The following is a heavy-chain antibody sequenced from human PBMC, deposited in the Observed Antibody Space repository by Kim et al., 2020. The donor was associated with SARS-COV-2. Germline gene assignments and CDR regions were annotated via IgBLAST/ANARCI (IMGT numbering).Heavy chain of an antibody. V-gene: IGHV4-59*01. J-gene: IGHJ4*02. Sequence: YNPSLKSRVTISVDTSKNQFSLKLSSVTAADTAVYYCARVVVRGVIHFDYWGQGTLVTVSS. D-gene: IGHD3-10*01. CDR3: ARVVVRGVIHFDY.